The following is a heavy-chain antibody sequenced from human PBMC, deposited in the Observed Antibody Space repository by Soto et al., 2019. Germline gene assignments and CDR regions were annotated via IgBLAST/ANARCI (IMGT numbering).Heavy chain of an antibody. D-gene: IGHD3-10*01. CDR3: ARSYGSGTWDAFDI. V-gene: IGHV3-23*01. Sequence: EVQLLESGGGLVQPGGSLRLSCAASGFTFSNYAMSWVRQAPGKGPEWVSCISGSGGRTYYADSVKGRFTISRDNPKNPLYLQMNSLRVEDTAVYYCARSYGSGTWDAFDIWGQGTMVTVSS. CDR2: ISGSGGRT. J-gene: IGHJ3*02. CDR1: GFTFSNYA.